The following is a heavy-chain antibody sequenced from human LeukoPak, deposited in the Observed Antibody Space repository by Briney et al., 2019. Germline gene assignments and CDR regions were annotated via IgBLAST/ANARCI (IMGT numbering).Heavy chain of an antibody. J-gene: IGHJ4*02. Sequence: GASVKVSCKASGGTFSSYAISWVRQAPGQGLEWMGWISAYNGNTNYAQKLQGRVTMTTDTSTSTAYMELRSLRSDDTAVYYCARDPLSPRPGSSWFPPRDHTHFDYWGQGTLVTVSS. CDR2: ISAYNGNT. D-gene: IGHD6-13*01. CDR1: GGTFSSYA. CDR3: ARDPLSPRPGSSWFPPRDHTHFDY. V-gene: IGHV1-18*01.